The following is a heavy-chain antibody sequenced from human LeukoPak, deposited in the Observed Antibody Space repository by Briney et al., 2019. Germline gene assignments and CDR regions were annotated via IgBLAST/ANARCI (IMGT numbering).Heavy chain of an antibody. Sequence: SETLSLTCTIFGDSVSRSDSYWDWIRQPPGKGIEWIGTIYYSGRTYYSPSLKSRVTLSVDMSNNQFSLTLSSVTAADTALYFCARRRYYDSSGYLEWGQGTLVTVSS. J-gene: IGHJ1*01. CDR2: IYYSGRT. CDR3: ARRRYYDSSGYLE. D-gene: IGHD3-22*01. V-gene: IGHV4-39*01. CDR1: GDSVSRSDSY.